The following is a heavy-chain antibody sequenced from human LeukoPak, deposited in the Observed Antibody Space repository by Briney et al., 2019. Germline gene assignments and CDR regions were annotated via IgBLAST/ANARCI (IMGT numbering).Heavy chain of an antibody. CDR2: IKQDGSEK. CDR3: ARDPSSSILTGVGY. D-gene: IGHD3-9*01. V-gene: IGHV3-7*01. Sequence: GGSLRLSCAASGFTFSSYWMSWVRQAPGKGLEWVANIKQDGSEKYYVDSVKGRFTISRDNAKNSLYLQMNSLRAEDTAVYYCARDPSSSILTGVGYWGQGTLVTVSS. CDR1: GFTFSSYW. J-gene: IGHJ4*02.